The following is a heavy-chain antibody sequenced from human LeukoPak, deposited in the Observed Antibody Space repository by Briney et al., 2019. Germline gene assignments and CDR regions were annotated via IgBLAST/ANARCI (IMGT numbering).Heavy chain of an antibody. CDR3: ARAMVRGVLDY. Sequence: SETLSLTCTVSGGSISSGGYYWSWIRQHPEKGLEWIGYIYFSGSTYYNPSLKSRVTISVDTSKNQFSLKLSSVTAADTAVYYCARAMVRGVLDYWGQGTLVTVSS. CDR2: IYFSGST. D-gene: IGHD3-10*01. J-gene: IGHJ4*02. V-gene: IGHV4-31*03. CDR1: GGSISSGGYY.